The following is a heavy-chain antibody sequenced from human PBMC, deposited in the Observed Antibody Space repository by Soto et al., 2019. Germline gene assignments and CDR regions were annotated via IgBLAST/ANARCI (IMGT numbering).Heavy chain of an antibody. Sequence: PSETLSLTCTVSGGSISSYYWSWIRQPPGKGLEWIGYIYYSGSTNYNPSLKSRVTISVDTSKNQFSLKLSSVTAADTAVYYCARGGYYVFCSGYYRPADYYYYYMDVWGKGTTVTVSS. CDR3: ARGGYYVFCSGYYRPADYYYYYMDV. CDR1: GGSISSYY. CDR2: IYYSGST. J-gene: IGHJ6*03. V-gene: IGHV4-59*01. D-gene: IGHD3-3*01.